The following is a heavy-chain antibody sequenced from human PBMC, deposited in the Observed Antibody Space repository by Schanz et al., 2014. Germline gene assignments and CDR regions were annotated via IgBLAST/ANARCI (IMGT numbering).Heavy chain of an antibody. CDR2: FDAHDGRA. V-gene: IGHV3-23*04. Sequence: EVQLVESGGGLVQPGGSLRLSCAASGFNFSDYAMCWVRQAPGKGLEWVSGFDAHDGRAYYADSAKGRFTISRDNSKSTLYLQMSRLRAEDTAVYYCAKSQGSSFDSWGQGTLVTVSS. CDR3: AKSQGSSFDS. D-gene: IGHD6-13*01. J-gene: IGHJ4*02. CDR1: GFNFSDYA.